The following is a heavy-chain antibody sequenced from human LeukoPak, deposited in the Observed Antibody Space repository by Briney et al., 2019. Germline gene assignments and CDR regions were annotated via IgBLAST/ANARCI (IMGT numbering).Heavy chain of an antibody. Sequence: PGGSLRLSCAASGFTFSSYSMNWVRQAPGKGLEWVSYISSGSSTIYYADSVKGRFTISRDNAKNSLYLQMNSLRAEDTAVYYCASRATGYSGYQGYFDYWGQGTLVTVSS. D-gene: IGHD5-12*01. CDR1: GFTFSSYS. CDR3: ASRATGYSGYQGYFDY. V-gene: IGHV3-48*01. J-gene: IGHJ4*02. CDR2: ISSGSSTI.